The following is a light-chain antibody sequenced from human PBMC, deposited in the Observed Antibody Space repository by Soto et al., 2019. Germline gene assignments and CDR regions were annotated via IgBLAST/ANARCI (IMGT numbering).Light chain of an antibody. J-gene: IGKJ2*01. CDR2: GAS. CDR1: QSVSSN. V-gene: IGKV3-15*01. Sequence: EIVMTPSPATLSVSPGERATLSCRASQSVSSNLAWYQQKPGQAPRLLIYGASTRATGIPARFSGSRSGTEFTLTLSSLQSEDFALYYCQQYNNWPPYTFGQGTKLEIK. CDR3: QQYNNWPPYT.